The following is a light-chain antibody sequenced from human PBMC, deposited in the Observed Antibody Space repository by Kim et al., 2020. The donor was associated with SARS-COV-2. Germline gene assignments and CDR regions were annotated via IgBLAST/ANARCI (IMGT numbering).Light chain of an antibody. CDR1: QSISTY. Sequence: DIQMTQSPSSLSASVGDRVTITCRASQSISTYLNWYQQKPGKAPKLLIYAASSLPSGVPSRFSGSGSGTDFTLTISSLQPEDFATYYCQQSFGFPYTFGQGTKLEI. CDR2: AAS. J-gene: IGKJ2*01. CDR3: QQSFGFPYT. V-gene: IGKV1-39*01.